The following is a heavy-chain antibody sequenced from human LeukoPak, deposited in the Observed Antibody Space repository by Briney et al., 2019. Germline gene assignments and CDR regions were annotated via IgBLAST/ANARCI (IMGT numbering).Heavy chain of an antibody. D-gene: IGHD4-17*01. CDR3: ATPREGPPGDYGDYVLYFDY. V-gene: IGHV1-24*01. CDR2: FDPEDGET. J-gene: IGHJ4*02. Sequence: ASVKVSCKVSGYTLTELSMHWVRQAPGKGLEWMGGFDPEDGETIYAQKFQGRVTMTEDTSTDTAYMELSSLRSEDTAVYYCATPREGPPGDYGDYVLYFDYWGQGTLVTVSS. CDR1: GYTLTELS.